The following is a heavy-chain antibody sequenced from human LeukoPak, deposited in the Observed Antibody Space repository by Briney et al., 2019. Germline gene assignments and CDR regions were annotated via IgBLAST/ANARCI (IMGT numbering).Heavy chain of an antibody. CDR2: ISSSSSYI. Sequence: GGSLRLSCAASGFTFSSYSMNWVRQAPGKGLEWVSSISSSSSYIYYADSVKGRFTISRDNAKNSLYLQMNSLRAEDTAVYYCARDGPADAFGNWGQGTMVTVSS. CDR3: ARDGPADAFGN. CDR1: GFTFSSYS. J-gene: IGHJ3*02. D-gene: IGHD3/OR15-3a*01. V-gene: IGHV3-21*01.